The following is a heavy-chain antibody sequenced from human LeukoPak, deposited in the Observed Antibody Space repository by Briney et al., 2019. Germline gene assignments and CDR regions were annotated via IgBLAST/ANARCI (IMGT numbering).Heavy chain of an antibody. D-gene: IGHD2-2*01. CDR2: INHSGST. V-gene: IGHV4-34*01. Sequence: SETLSLTCAVYGGSFSGYYWSWIRQPPGKGLEWIGEINHSGSTNYNPSLKSRVTISVDTSKNQFPLKLSSVTAADTAVYYCARGAAAINPRYNWFDPWGQGTLVTVSS. J-gene: IGHJ5*02. CDR1: GGSFSGYY. CDR3: ARGAAAINPRYNWFDP.